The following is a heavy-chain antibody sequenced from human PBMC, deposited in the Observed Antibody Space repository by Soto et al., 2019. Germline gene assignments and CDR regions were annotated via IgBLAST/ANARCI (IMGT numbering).Heavy chain of an antibody. CDR2: ISYDGSNK. J-gene: IGHJ4*02. CDR1: GFTFSNYA. Sequence: GGSLRLSCAASGFTFSNYAMHWVRQAPGKGLEWVAVISYDGSNKDYADSVKGRFIISRDNSKNTLYVQMNSLRAEDTAVYYCATSYGSGSYCIYWGLGTLVTVSS. D-gene: IGHD3-10*01. CDR3: ATSYGSGSYCIY. V-gene: IGHV3-30*04.